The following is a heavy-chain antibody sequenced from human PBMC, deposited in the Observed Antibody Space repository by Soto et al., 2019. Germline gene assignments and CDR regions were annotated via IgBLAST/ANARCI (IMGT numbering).Heavy chain of an antibody. J-gene: IGHJ6*02. CDR3: ARGTRFPTRTSYQYYGMDV. D-gene: IGHD1-1*01. CDR1: GLTVSSNY. V-gene: IGHV3-66*01. Sequence: EVQLVESGGGLVQPGGSLRLSCAASGLTVSSNYMSWVRQAPGKGLEWVSVIYSGGSTYYADSVKGRFTISRDNSKNTLYLQMNSLRAEDTAVYYCARGTRFPTRTSYQYYGMDVWGQGTTVTVSS. CDR2: IYSGGST.